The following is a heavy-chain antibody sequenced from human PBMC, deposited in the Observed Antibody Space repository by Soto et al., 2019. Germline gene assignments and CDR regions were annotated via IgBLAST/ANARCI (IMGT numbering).Heavy chain of an antibody. V-gene: IGHV4-59*01. Sequence: QVQLQESGPGLVKPSETLSLTCTVSGGSISSYYWSWIRQPPGKGLEWIGYIYYSGSTNYNPSLMSRVNISVDTSKYQFSLKLSSVTAADTAVYYCARVEYSSSLGGYYYYYYMDVWGKGTTVTVSS. CDR2: IYYSGST. D-gene: IGHD6-6*01. CDR1: GGSISSYY. CDR3: ARVEYSSSLGGYYYYYYMDV. J-gene: IGHJ6*03.